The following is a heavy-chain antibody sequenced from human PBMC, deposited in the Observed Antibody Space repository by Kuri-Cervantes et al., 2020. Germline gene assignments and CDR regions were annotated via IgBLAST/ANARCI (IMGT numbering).Heavy chain of an antibody. V-gene: IGHV3-30*18. J-gene: IGHJ4*02. CDR3: AKGPMRGYSGYPKQGYFDY. CDR1: GFTFSSYG. Sequence: GESLKISCAASGFTFSSYGMHWVRQAPGKGLEWMAIISYDGSSKYYADSVKGRFTISRDNSKNTLYLQMNSLRAEDTAVYYCAKGPMRGYSGYPKQGYFDYWGQGTLVTVSS. CDR2: ISYDGSSK. D-gene: IGHD5-12*01.